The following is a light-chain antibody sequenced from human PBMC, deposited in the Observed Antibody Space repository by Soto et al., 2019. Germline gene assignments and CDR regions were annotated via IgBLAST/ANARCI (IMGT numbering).Light chain of an antibody. V-gene: IGLV2-14*01. Sequence: QSALTQPASVSGSPGQSITISCTGTSSDVGGYNYVSWYQQHPGKAPKLMIYDVSNRPSGVSNRFSGSKSGNTASLTISGLQAEDGAEYYCSSYTSSSPPPYVFGTGTKLTVL. J-gene: IGLJ1*01. CDR2: DVS. CDR1: SSDVGGYNY. CDR3: SSYTSSSPPPYV.